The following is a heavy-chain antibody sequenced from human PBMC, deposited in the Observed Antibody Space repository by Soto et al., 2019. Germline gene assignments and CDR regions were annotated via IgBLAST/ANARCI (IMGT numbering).Heavy chain of an antibody. CDR2: IYYSGAT. J-gene: IGHJ4*02. V-gene: IGHV4-31*03. CDR1: GDSMGSGGHY. Sequence: QVQLQESGPGLVKPSQTLSLTCTVSGDSMGSGGHYYNWIRLLPGKGLEWIGYIYYSGATHYNPSLRARVSISIDTSNNQFSLRLISVTAADTALYFCARDKDLEPTVWGYWGQGTQVTVSS. D-gene: IGHD7-27*01. CDR3: ARDKDLEPTVWGY.